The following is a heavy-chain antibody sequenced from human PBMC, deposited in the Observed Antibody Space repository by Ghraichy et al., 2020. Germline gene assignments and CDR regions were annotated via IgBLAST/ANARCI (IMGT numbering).Heavy chain of an antibody. CDR1: GFTFSGSA. CDR3: TRHIAYSVGRVDY. D-gene: IGHD2-21*01. Sequence: GGSLRLSCAASGFTFSGSAMHWVRQASGKRLEWVGRIRSKANSYATAYAASVKGRFTISRDDSKNTAYLQMNSLKTEDTAVYYCTRHIAYSVGRVDYWGQGTLVTVSS. J-gene: IGHJ4*02. V-gene: IGHV3-73*01. CDR2: IRSKANSYAT.